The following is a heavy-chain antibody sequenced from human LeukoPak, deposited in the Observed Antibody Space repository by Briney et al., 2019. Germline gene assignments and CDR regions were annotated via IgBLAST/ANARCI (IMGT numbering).Heavy chain of an antibody. J-gene: IGHJ4*02. CDR3: ARAGLGSSLLDYYFDY. Sequence: KSSETLSLTCTVSGYSISSGYYWGWIRQPPGKGLEWIGSIYHSGSTYYNPSLKSRVTISVDTSKNQFSLKLSSVTAADTAVYYCARAGLGSSLLDYYFDYWGQGTLVTVSS. V-gene: IGHV4-38-2*02. CDR2: IYHSGST. CDR1: GYSISSGYY. D-gene: IGHD2-2*01.